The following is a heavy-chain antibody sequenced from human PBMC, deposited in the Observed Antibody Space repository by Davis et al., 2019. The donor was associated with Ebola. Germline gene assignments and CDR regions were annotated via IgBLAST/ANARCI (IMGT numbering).Heavy chain of an antibody. V-gene: IGHV1-2*06. D-gene: IGHD3-22*01. CDR1: GYSFTGNY. J-gene: IGHJ2*01. CDR2: INPNSGGT. CDR3: ARGGSGYYYVWYFDL. Sequence: AASVKVSCKASGYSFTGNYVQWVRQAPGQGLEWMGRINPNSGGTNYAQKFQGRVTMTRDTSISTAYMELSRLRSDDTAVYYCARGGSGYYYVWYFDLWGRGTLVTVSS.